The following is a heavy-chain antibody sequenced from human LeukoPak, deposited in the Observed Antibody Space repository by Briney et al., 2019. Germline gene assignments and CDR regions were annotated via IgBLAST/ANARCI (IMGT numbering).Heavy chain of an antibody. CDR1: GGTFSSYA. Sequence: GASVKVSCKASGGTFSSYAISWVRQAPGQGLEWMGWISAYNGNTNYAQKLQGRVTMTTDTSTSTAYMELRSLRSDGTAVYYCARWGAWYGSGSMDYWGQGTLVTVSS. V-gene: IGHV1-18*01. CDR2: ISAYNGNT. D-gene: IGHD3-10*01. CDR3: ARWGAWYGSGSMDY. J-gene: IGHJ4*02.